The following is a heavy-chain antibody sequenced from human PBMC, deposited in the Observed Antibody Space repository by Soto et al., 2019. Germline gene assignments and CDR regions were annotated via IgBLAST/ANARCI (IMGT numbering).Heavy chain of an antibody. CDR3: ANDMKCTGWYFGLDL. CDR2: IRWNSGTI. V-gene: IGHV3-9*01. D-gene: IGHD6-19*01. Sequence: AGGSLRLSCAASGFTFDDHAMHWVRQGPGKGLEWVSGIRWNSGTIVYADSVKGLFTISRDNTKNSLYLQMDSLRGEDTAVYYCANDMKCTGWYFGLDLWVQGTTVPV. J-gene: IGHJ6*02. CDR1: GFTFDDHA.